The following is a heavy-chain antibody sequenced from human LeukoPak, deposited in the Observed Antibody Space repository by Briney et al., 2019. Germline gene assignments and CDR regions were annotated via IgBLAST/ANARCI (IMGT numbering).Heavy chain of an antibody. D-gene: IGHD1-1*01. CDR3: ARSKKNWNFDY. CDR2: MNPYSGNT. CDR1: GYTFTGYY. V-gene: IGHV1-8*03. Sequence: ASVKVSCKASGYTFTGYYMHWVRQATGQGLEWMGYMNPYSGNTGYAQNFQGRVTLTRNTSTSTAYMELSSLRSEDTAVYYCARSKKNWNFDYWGQGTLVTVSS. J-gene: IGHJ4*02.